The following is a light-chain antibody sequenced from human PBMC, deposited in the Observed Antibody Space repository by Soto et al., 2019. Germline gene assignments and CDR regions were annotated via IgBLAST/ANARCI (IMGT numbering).Light chain of an antibody. V-gene: IGKV1-12*01. CDR2: AAS. CDR1: QGISSR. Sequence: DIQMTQSPSSVSASVGDRVTITCRASQGISSRVAWYHQKPGTPPKLLIYAASTLQSGVPSRFSGSGSGTDFTLTISSLQPEDFATYYCQLANNLPWTFGQGTKVAIK. J-gene: IGKJ1*01. CDR3: QLANNLPWT.